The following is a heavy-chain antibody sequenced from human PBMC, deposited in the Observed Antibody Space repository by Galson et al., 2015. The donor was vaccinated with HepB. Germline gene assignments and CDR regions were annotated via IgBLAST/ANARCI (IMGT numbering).Heavy chain of an antibody. Sequence: SLRLSCAASGFMFPNYAVTWVRQTPGKGLEWVSSISGNAGTTYYADSVKGRFTISRDNSKDMLFLQMNSLKVEDTAVYYCAKDPPDSTSWYYFDAWGQGTLVPVSS. V-gene: IGHV3-23*01. CDR3: AKDPPDSTSWYYFDA. J-gene: IGHJ4*02. CDR2: ISGNAGTT. D-gene: IGHD6-13*01. CDR1: GFMFPNYA.